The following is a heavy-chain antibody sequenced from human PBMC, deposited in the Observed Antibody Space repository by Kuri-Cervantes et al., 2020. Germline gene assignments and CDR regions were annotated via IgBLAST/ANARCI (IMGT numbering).Heavy chain of an antibody. Sequence: GSLRLSCTVSGGSVSSGSYYWSWIRQPPGKGLEWIGYIYYSGSTNYNPSLKSRVTISVDTSKNQFSLKLSSVTAADTAVYYGARRGAYFDYWGQGTLVTVSS. J-gene: IGHJ4*02. CDR1: GGSVSSGSYY. D-gene: IGHD1-26*01. V-gene: IGHV4-61*01. CDR3: ARRGAYFDY. CDR2: IYYSGST.